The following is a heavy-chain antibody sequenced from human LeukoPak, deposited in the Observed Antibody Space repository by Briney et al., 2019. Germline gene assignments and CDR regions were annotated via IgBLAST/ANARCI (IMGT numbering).Heavy chain of an antibody. CDR3: ARTTEGYCSGSSCYSYYYYMDV. CDR2: IHYSGST. Sequence: SETLSLTCTVSGGSISNYYWSWIRQPPGKGLEWIGYIHYSGSTSYNPSLKSRVTISVDTSKNQFSLKLRFVTPADTAVYYCARTTEGYCSGSSCYSYYYYMDVWGKGTTVTVSS. D-gene: IGHD2-15*01. J-gene: IGHJ6*03. V-gene: IGHV4-59*01. CDR1: GGSISNYY.